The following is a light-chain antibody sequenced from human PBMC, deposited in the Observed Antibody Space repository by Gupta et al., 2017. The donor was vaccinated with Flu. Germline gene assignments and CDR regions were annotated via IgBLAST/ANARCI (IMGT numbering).Light chain of an antibody. Sequence: VSLPWSGGSSSIGSATVDWYQQVPGLAPRLLIFANNQRPAGVPGRFSGSKSGTSASLTISGLQPEDEGDYYCATWIDALGGPVFGGGTKLVVL. CDR2: ANN. CDR3: ATWIDALGGPV. CDR1: SSSIGSAT. J-gene: IGLJ2*01. V-gene: IGLV1-44*01.